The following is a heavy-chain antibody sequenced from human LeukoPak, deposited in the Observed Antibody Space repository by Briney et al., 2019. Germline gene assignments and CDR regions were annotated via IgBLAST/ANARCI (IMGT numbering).Heavy chain of an antibody. Sequence: SGPTLVNPTQTLTLTCTFSGFSLSTSGVGVGWIRQPPGKALEWLALIYWDDDKRYSPSLKSRLTITKDTSKNQVVLTMTNMDPVDTDTYYCAHLTDHGLVMCEYFDYWGQGTLVTVSS. CDR3: AHLTDHGLVMCEYFDY. J-gene: IGHJ4*02. V-gene: IGHV2-5*02. CDR1: GFSLSTSGVG. D-gene: IGHD3/OR15-3a*01. CDR2: IYWDDDK.